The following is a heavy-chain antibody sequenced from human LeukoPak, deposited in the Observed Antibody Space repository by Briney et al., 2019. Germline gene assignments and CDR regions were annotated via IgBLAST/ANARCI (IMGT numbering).Heavy chain of an antibody. J-gene: IGHJ3*02. CDR3: ARVNVLLWFGGPTGGAFDI. V-gene: IGHV3-20*04. Sequence: GGSLRLSCAASGFTFDDYGMSWVRQAPGKGLEWVSGINWNGGSTGYADSVKGRFTISRDNAKNSLYLQMNSLRAEDTALYYCARVNVLLWFGGPTGGAFDIWGQGTMVTVSS. D-gene: IGHD3-10*01. CDR1: GFTFDDYG. CDR2: INWNGGST.